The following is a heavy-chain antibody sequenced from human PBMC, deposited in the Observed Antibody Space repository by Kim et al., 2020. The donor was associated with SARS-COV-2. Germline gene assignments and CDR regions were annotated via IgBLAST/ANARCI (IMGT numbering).Heavy chain of an antibody. V-gene: IGHV1-3*01. CDR3: ARDLFHTGFDY. CDR1: GYIFTNFA. J-gene: IGHJ4*02. CDR2: INACTGNT. D-gene: IGHD2-8*02. Sequence: SVKVSCKASGYIFTNFAIQWVRQAPGQRLEWMGWINACTGNTKFSQQFQGRVTFTRDTSANTASMELSSLGSEDTAVYYCARDLFHTGFDYWGRGTLVAVSS.